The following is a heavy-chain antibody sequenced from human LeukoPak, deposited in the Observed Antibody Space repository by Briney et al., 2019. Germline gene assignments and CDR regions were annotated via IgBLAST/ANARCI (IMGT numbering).Heavy chain of an antibody. CDR3: ARRGDAFDI. CDR1: GYSFSNYW. Sequence: GDSLKISFKGSGYSFSNYWIAWVRQMPGKGLEWMGIIYPGNFDTRYGPSFQGQVTISADKSISTAYLQWSSLKASDTAMYYCARRGDAFDIWGQGTMVTVSS. V-gene: IGHV5-51*01. CDR2: IYPGNFDT. J-gene: IGHJ3*02.